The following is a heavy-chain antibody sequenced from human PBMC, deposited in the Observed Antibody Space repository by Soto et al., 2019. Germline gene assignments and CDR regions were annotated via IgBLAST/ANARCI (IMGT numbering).Heavy chain of an antibody. CDR1: GGSISSYY. D-gene: IGHD6-19*01. CDR3: ARDTGFSAWYLGY. J-gene: IGHJ4*02. V-gene: IGHV4-4*07. Sequence: QVQLQESGPGVVKPSETLSLTCSVSGGSISSYYWNWVRQPAGKGLEWIGRIYTSGTTYYNPSLKGRVAMSVDTSKHQFYLRLGSVTAADTGVYSCARDTGFSAWYLGYWGRGTLVTVSS. CDR2: IYTSGTT.